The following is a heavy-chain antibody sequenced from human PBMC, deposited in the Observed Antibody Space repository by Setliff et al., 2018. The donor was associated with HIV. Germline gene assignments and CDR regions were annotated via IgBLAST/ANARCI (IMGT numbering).Heavy chain of an antibody. CDR1: GFTFSSYG. Sequence: PGESLKISCAASGFTFSSYGMHWVRQAPGKGLDWVAFIRFDGSDKHYADSVKGRFTISRDNSKNTLYLLMNSLRADDTAVYYCAKDYGLYWYFDLWGRGTLVTVSS. CDR3: AKDYGLYWYFDL. V-gene: IGHV3-30*02. CDR2: IRFDGSDK. J-gene: IGHJ2*01. D-gene: IGHD4-17*01.